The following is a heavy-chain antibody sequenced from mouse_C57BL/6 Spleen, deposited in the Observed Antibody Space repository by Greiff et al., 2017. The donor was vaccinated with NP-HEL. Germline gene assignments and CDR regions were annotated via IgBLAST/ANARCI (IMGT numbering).Heavy chain of an antibody. Sequence: VQLQQSGAELMKPGASVKLSCKATGYTFTGYGIAWVKQRPGHGLEWIGEIFPGSGSTNYNEKFKGKATLTADTSSNTAYMELSRLTAEDSAIYYGTRPDYWGQGTTLTASS. V-gene: IGHV1-9*01. CDR2: IFPGSGST. CDR1: GYTFTGYG. J-gene: IGHJ2*01. CDR3: TRPDY.